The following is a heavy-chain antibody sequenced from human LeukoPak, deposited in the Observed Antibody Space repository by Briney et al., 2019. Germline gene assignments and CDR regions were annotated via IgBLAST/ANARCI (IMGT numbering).Heavy chain of an antibody. CDR2: IYSGGST. CDR3: ARALYDILTGYYKRVVVQAFDI. J-gene: IGHJ3*02. D-gene: IGHD3-9*01. Sequence: PGGSLRLSCAASGFTVSSNYMSWVRQAPGKGLEWVSVIYSGGSTYYADSVKGRFTISRDNSKNTLYLQMNSLRAEDTAVYYCARALYDILTGYYKRVVVQAFDIWGQGTMVTVSS. CDR1: GFTVSSNY. V-gene: IGHV3-53*01.